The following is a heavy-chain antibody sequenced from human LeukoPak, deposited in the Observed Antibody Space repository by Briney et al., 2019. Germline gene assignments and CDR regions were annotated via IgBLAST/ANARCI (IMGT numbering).Heavy chain of an antibody. Sequence: ASVKVSCKSSGYTFTSYDMHSVRQAPGQGLEWMGIINLSGGSTSYAQKFQGRVTMTRDTSTSTVYMELSSLRSEDTAVYYCARDRNGGNSSNLDYWGQGTLVTVSS. CDR3: ARDRNGGNSSNLDY. D-gene: IGHD4-23*01. CDR1: GYTFTSYD. J-gene: IGHJ4*02. CDR2: INLSGGST. V-gene: IGHV1-46*01.